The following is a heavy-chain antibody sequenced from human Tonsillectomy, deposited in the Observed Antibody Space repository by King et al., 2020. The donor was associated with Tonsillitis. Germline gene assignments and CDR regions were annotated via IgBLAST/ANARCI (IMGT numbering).Heavy chain of an antibody. CDR3: ARDASSGWSREGMDV. J-gene: IGHJ6*02. D-gene: IGHD6-19*01. Sequence: HVQLVQSGTEVRKPGASVKVSCKASGYTLTNYYMHWVRQAPGLGLEWMGIINPSGGSTKYAPKFQGRVTMTRDMSTSKVYMELNSLRSEDTAVYYCARDASSGWSREGMDVWGQGTTVTVSS. CDR2: INPSGGST. V-gene: IGHV1-46*01. CDR1: GYTLTNYY.